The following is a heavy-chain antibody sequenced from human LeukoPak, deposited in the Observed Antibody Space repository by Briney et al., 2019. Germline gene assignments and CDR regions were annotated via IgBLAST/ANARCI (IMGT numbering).Heavy chain of an antibody. D-gene: IGHD1-26*01. J-gene: IGHJ3*02. Sequence: ASVKVSCKASGYTFTNYAMNWVRQAPGQGLEWMGWINTNTGNPTYAQGFTGRFVFSLDTSVSTAYLQISSLKAEDTAVYYCARAQYSGSYAAFDIWGQGTLVTVSS. CDR2: INTNTGNP. CDR3: ARAQYSGSYAAFDI. CDR1: GYTFTNYA. V-gene: IGHV7-4-1*02.